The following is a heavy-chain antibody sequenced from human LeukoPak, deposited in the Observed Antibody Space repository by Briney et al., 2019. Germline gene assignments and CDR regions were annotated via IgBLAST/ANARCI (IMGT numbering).Heavy chain of an antibody. CDR2: ISYDGSNK. J-gene: IGHJ4*02. V-gene: IGHV3-30*18. D-gene: IGHD3-22*01. Sequence: GGSLRLSCAASGFTFSSYGMHWVRQAPGKGLEWVAVISYDGSNKYYAGSVKGRFTISRDNSKNTLYLQMNSLRAEDTAVCYCAKVSADSSGTPFDYWGQGTLVTVSS. CDR3: AKVSADSSGTPFDY. CDR1: GFTFSSYG.